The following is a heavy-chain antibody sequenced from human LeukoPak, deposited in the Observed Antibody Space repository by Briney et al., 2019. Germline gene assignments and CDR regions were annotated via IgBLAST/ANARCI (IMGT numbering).Heavy chain of an antibody. D-gene: IGHD6-13*01. V-gene: IGHV3-48*04. CDR2: ISSSSSTI. J-gene: IGHJ4*02. CDR1: GFTFSSYS. CDR3: ARRDQAAAANFDY. Sequence: QSGGSLRLSCAASGFTFSSYSMNWVRQAPGKGLEWVSYISSSSSTIYYAYSVKGRFTISRDNAKNSLYLQMNSLRAEDTAVYYCARRDQAAAANFDYWGQGTLVTVSS.